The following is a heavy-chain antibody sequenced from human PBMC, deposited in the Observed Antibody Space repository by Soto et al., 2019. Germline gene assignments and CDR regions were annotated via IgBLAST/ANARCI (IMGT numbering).Heavy chain of an antibody. J-gene: IGHJ4*02. V-gene: IGHV3-48*01. CDR3: ASPLSSTRTY. D-gene: IGHD2-2*01. Sequence: PGGSLRLSCAASGFTFSSYSMNWVRQAPGKGLEWVSYISSSSTTYYADSVKGRFTISRDNAKNSLYLQMNSLRAEDTAVYYCASPLSSTRTYWGQGTLVTVSS. CDR1: GFTFSSYS. CDR2: ISSSSTT.